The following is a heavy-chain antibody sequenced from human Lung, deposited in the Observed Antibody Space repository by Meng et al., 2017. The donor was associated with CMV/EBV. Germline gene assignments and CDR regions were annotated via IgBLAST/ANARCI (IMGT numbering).Heavy chain of an antibody. CDR1: GFTFSSYA. CDR2: ISYDGSNK. D-gene: IGHD2-2*01. V-gene: IGHV3-30-3*01. J-gene: IGHJ3*02. Sequence: GESXKISCAASGFTFSSYAMHWVRQAPGKGLEWVAVISYDGSNKYYADSVKGRFTISRDNSKNTLYLQMNSLRAEDTAVYYCAREGVVPAAMGSAFDIWGQGTMVTVSS. CDR3: AREGVVPAAMGSAFDI.